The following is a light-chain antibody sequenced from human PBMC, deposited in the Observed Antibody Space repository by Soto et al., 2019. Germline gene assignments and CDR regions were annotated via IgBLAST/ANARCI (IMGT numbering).Light chain of an antibody. J-gene: IGLJ2*01. CDR1: SSDVGGYNY. Sequence: QSALTQPASVSGSPGQSITISCTGTSSDVGGYNYVSWYQQHPGKAPKLMIYEGSKRPSGVSNRFSGSKSGNTASLTISGLQAEDEADYYCCSYAGSSTLAVVFGGGTKVTVL. CDR2: EGS. V-gene: IGLV2-23*01. CDR3: CSYAGSSTLAVV.